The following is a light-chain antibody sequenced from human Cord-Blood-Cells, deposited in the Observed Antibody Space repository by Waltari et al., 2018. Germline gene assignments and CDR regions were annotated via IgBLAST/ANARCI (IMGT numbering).Light chain of an antibody. Sequence: QSALTPPASVSGSPGQSITISCTGTSSDVGGYNYVAWYQQHPAKAPKRMIYDVSNRPSGVSNRFSGSKSGNTASLTISGLQAEDEADYYCSSYTSSSTLVFGGGTKLTVL. CDR1: SSDVGGYNY. V-gene: IGLV2-14*03. CDR2: DVS. J-gene: IGLJ3*02. CDR3: SSYTSSSTLV.